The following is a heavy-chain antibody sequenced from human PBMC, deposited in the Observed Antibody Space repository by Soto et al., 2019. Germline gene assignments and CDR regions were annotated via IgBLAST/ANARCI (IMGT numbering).Heavy chain of an antibody. CDR1: GGSINNHY. Sequence: QVHLQESGPGLVKPSETLSLTCTVSGGSINNHYWRWIRQPPGKGLEWIGYIYYTGSTNYNPSLKSRVTMAVATSKKQCSLNLPSLTAEDTAIYYCAMANWYSEYCGKGTLVTVSS. CDR3: AMANWYSEY. CDR2: IYYTGST. D-gene: IGHD1-7*01. J-gene: IGHJ4*02. V-gene: IGHV4-59*11.